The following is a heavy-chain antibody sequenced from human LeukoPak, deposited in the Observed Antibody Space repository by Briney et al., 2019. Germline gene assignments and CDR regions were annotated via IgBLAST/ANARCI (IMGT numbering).Heavy chain of an antibody. V-gene: IGHV3-43*02. CDR2: ISGDGGST. D-gene: IGHD3-22*01. CDR1: GFTFDDYA. CDR3: AKALDSSAYYYDSSGYIPQPLFDY. J-gene: IGHJ4*02. Sequence: GGSLRLSCAASGFTFDDYAMRWVRQAPGKGLEWVSLISGDGGSTYYADSVKGRFTISRDNSKNSLYLQMNSLRTEDTALYYCAKALDSSAYYYDSSGYIPQPLFDYWGQGTLVTVSS.